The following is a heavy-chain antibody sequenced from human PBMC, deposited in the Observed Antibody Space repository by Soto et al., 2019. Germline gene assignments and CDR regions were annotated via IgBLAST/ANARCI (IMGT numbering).Heavy chain of an antibody. D-gene: IGHD6-19*01. CDR1: GFTFSSYW. J-gene: IGHJ5*02. V-gene: IGHV3-74*01. Sequence: EVQLVESGGGLVQPGGSLRLSCAASGFTFSSYWMHWVRQVPGKGLVWVSRINSDGSSTTYADSVKGRFTISRDNAKNTLYLQMNSVRAEDTAVYYCVRGPIAVAGTLSWGQGTLVTVSS. CDR2: INSDGSST. CDR3: VRGPIAVAGTLS.